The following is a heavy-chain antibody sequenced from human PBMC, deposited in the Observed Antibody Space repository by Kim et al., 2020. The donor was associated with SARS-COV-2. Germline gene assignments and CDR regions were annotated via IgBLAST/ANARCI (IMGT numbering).Heavy chain of an antibody. V-gene: IGHV3-23*01. CDR2: ISGRGGST. CDR1: GFTFSSYA. CDR3: AKGSCSGGRCLFDY. J-gene: IGHJ4*02. D-gene: IGHD2-15*01. Sequence: GGSLRLSCAASGFTFSSYALNWVRQAPGKGLEWVSAISGRGGSTYYADSVKGRFTISRDNSKSTLSLQMSSLRAEDTAVYYCAKGSCSGGRCLFDYWGQG.